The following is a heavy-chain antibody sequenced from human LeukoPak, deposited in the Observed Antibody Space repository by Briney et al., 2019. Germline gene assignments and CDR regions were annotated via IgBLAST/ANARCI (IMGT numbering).Heavy chain of an antibody. Sequence: GRSLRLSCAASGFTFSSYGMHWVRQAPGKGLEWVAVISYDGSNKYYADSVEGRFTISRDNSKNTLYLQMNSLRAEDTAVYYCANSGYSGYDPDYWGQGTPVTVSS. J-gene: IGHJ4*02. D-gene: IGHD5-12*01. CDR1: GFTFSSYG. CDR3: ANSGYSGYDPDY. V-gene: IGHV3-30*18. CDR2: ISYDGSNK.